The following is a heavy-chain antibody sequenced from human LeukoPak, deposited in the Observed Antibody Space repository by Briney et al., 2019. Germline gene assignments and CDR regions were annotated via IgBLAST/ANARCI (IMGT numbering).Heavy chain of an antibody. Sequence: SGPTLVRPTQTRTLTCTFSGVSLSTNGVGGAGIGQPPGKALEWLALCSWVDYNRSKPFLRSRLSITKDTSKNQVVLTMTSMDPVDTATYYCAHSGYNSGFYLDYWGQGILVTVSS. CDR3: AHSGYNSGFYLDY. V-gene: IGHV2-5*02. J-gene: IGHJ4*02. CDR1: GVSLSTNGVG. D-gene: IGHD6-19*01. CDR2: CSWVDYN.